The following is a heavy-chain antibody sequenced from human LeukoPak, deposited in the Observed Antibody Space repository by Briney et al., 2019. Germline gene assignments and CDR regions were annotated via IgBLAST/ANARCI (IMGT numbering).Heavy chain of an antibody. V-gene: IGHV3-21*01. CDR3: ARHRTASDY. CDR2: ITEDSSYI. CDR1: GLTFSFYT. D-gene: IGHD3-16*02. J-gene: IGHJ4*02. Sequence: GGSLRLSCAASGLTFSFYTMNWVRQAPGKGLEWVSSITEDSSYIYYADSVKGRFTISRDNAKNSLSLQMNSLRAEDTAVYYCARHRTASDYWGQGTLVTVSS.